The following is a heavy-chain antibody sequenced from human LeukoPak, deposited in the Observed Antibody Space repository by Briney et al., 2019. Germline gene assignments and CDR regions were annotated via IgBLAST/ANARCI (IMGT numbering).Heavy chain of an antibody. Sequence: PGRSLRLSCAASGFTFSSYWMHWVRQVPGKGLVWVARINPGGSGITYADSVKGRFTISRDNAKNTLYLQMGSLRAEDTGVYYCARSNQADDYWGQGTLVTVSS. CDR3: ARSNQADDY. D-gene: IGHD1-14*01. J-gene: IGHJ4*02. CDR2: INPGGSGI. CDR1: GFTFSSYW. V-gene: IGHV3-74*01.